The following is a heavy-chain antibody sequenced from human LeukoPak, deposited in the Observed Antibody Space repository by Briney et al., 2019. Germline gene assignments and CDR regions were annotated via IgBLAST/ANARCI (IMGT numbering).Heavy chain of an antibody. Sequence: SETLSLTCTVSGGSISSYYWSWIRQPPGKGLEWIGYIYYSGSTNCNPSLKSRVTISVDTSKNQFSLKLSSVTAADTAVYYCARQGISHTYWFDPWGQGTLVTVSS. CDR3: ARQGISHTYWFDP. V-gene: IGHV4-59*08. D-gene: IGHD6-13*01. CDR1: GGSISSYY. J-gene: IGHJ5*02. CDR2: IYYSGST.